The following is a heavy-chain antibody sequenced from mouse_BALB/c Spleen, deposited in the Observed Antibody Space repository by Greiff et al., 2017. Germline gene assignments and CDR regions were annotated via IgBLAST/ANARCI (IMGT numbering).Heavy chain of an antibody. CDR3: AREEVDGYYWFAY. CDR2: IWAGGST. Sequence: VKLVESGPGLVAPSQSLSITCTVSGFSLTSYGVHWVRQPPGKGLEWLGVIWAGGSTNYNSALMSRLSISKDNSKSQVFLKMNSLQTDDTAMYYCAREEVDGYYWFAYWGQGTLVTVSA. V-gene: IGHV2-9*02. CDR1: GFSLTSYG. D-gene: IGHD2-3*01. J-gene: IGHJ3*01.